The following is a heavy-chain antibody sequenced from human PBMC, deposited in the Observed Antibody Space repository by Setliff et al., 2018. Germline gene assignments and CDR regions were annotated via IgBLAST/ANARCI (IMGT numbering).Heavy chain of an antibody. V-gene: IGHV4-59*01. CDR1: GDSISDAS. CDR3: ARGGTYRYFDY. J-gene: IGHJ4*02. CDR2: VFYNGAA. Sequence: SETLSLTCTVSGDSISDASIMAWIRQPPGKGLEFIGYVFYNGAAKYDPSLKSRVTMSVDTSKTQFSLKLNSMTTADTAVYYCARGGTYRYFDYWGQGARVTVSS.